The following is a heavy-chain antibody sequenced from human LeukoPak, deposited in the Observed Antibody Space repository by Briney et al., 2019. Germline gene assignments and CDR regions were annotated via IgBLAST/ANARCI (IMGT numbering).Heavy chain of an antibody. CDR2: IYPGDSDT. V-gene: IGHV5-51*01. Sequence: GESLKISCKGSGYSFTSYWIGWVRQMPGKVLEWMGIIYPGDSDTRYSPSFQCQCTISAHKSISTAYLQWSSLKASDNAMYYCARRLGYYDSSGYSDYWGQGTLVTVSS. D-gene: IGHD3-22*01. CDR1: GYSFTSYW. J-gene: IGHJ4*02. CDR3: ARRLGYYDSSGYSDY.